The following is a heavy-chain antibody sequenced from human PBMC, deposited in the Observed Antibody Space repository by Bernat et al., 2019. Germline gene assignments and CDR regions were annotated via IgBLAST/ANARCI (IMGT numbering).Heavy chain of an antibody. CDR2: INHSGST. J-gene: IGHJ4*02. Sequence: QVQLQQWGAGLLKPSETLSLTCAVYGGAFSGYYWSWIRQPPGKGLEWIGEINHSGSTNYNPSLKSRVTISGDTSTSQFSVKLSSVTAADTAVYYCALMGGDYWGQGTLVTVSS. CDR3: ALMGGDY. CDR1: GGAFSGYY. V-gene: IGHV4-34*01. D-gene: IGHD2-8*01.